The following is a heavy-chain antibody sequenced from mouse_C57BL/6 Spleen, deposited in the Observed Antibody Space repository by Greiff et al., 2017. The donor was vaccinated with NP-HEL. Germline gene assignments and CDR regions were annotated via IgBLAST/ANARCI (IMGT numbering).Heavy chain of an antibody. V-gene: IGHV5-4*01. CDR3: ARDDYGSSYGENYAMDY. CDR1: GFTFSSYA. D-gene: IGHD1-1*01. Sequence: EVQLVESGGGLVKPGGSLKLSCAASGFTFSSYAMSWVRQTPEKRLEWVATISDGGSYTYYPDNVKGRFTISRDNAKNNLYLQMSHLKSEDTAMYYCARDDYGSSYGENYAMDYWGQGTSVTVSS. J-gene: IGHJ4*01. CDR2: ISDGGSYT.